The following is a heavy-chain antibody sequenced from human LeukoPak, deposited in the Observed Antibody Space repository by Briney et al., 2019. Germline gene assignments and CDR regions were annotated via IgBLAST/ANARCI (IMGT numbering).Heavy chain of an antibody. CDR2: INHSGST. CDR1: GGSISGYY. Sequence: KPSETLSLTCAVSGGSISGYYWSWIRQPPGKGLEWIGEINHSGSTNYNPSLKSRVTISVDTSKNQFSLKLSSVTAADTAVYYCARAVEGLQFEFDYWGQGTLVTVSS. J-gene: IGHJ4*02. D-gene: IGHD5-24*01. CDR3: ARAVEGLQFEFDY. V-gene: IGHV4-34*01.